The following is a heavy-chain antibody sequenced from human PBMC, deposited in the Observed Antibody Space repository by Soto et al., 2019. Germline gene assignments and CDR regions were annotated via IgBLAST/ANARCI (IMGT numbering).Heavy chain of an antibody. D-gene: IGHD2-8*01. CDR2: MSYDGNNK. CDR1: GFTFSSYA. V-gene: IGHV3-30-3*01. Sequence: QVQLVESGGGVVQPGRSLRLSCAASGFTFSSYAMHWVRQAPGKGLQWVALMSYDGNNKYYPDSVKGRFTISRDNSKNTLYLHMNSLRADDTAVYYCARGVAQFSCTNGVCPNWFDPWGQGTLVTVSS. J-gene: IGHJ5*02. CDR3: ARGVAQFSCTNGVCPNWFDP.